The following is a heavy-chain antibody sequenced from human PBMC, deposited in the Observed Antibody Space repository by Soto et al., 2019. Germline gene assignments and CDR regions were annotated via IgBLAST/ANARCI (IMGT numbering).Heavy chain of an antibody. Sequence: GESLKISCKGSGYSFTSYWISWVRQMPGKGLEWMGRIDPSDSYTNYSPSFQGHVTISADKSISTAYLQWSSLKASDTAMYYCARPSRGYCSSTSCLDYYYYGMDVWGQGTTVTVSS. D-gene: IGHD2-2*01. CDR2: IDPSDSYT. CDR1: GYSFTSYW. CDR3: ARPSRGYCSSTSCLDYYYYGMDV. V-gene: IGHV5-10-1*01. J-gene: IGHJ6*02.